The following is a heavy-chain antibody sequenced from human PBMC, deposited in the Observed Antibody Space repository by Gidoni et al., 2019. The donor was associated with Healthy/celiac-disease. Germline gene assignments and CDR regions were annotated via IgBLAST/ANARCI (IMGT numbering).Heavy chain of an antibody. J-gene: IGHJ4*02. D-gene: IGHD6-19*01. CDR1: GFTFSSYA. CDR2: ISYDGSNK. CDR3: ARDRVAWLAGYYFDY. Sequence: QVQLVESGGGVVQPGRSLRLSCAASGFTFSSYAMHWGRQAPGKGLEWVAVISYDGSNKYYADSVKGRFTISRDNSKNTLYLQMNSLRAEDTAVYYCARDRVAWLAGYYFDYWGQGTLVTVSS. V-gene: IGHV3-30-3*01.